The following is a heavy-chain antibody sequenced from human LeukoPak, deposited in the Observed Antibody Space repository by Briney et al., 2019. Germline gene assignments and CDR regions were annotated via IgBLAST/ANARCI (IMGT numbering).Heavy chain of an antibody. CDR2: ISSSSSYI. J-gene: IGHJ3*02. Sequence: PGGSLRLSCAASGFTFSSYSMNWVRQAPGKGLEWVSSISSSSSYIYYADSVKGRFTISRDNAKNSLYLQMNSLRAEDTAVYYCAREIMVATTRAAFDIWGQGTMVTVSS. CDR1: GFTFSSYS. D-gene: IGHD2-15*01. CDR3: AREIMVATTRAAFDI. V-gene: IGHV3-21*04.